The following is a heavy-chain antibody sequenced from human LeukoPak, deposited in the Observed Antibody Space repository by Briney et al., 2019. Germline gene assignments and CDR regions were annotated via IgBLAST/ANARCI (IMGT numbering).Heavy chain of an antibody. CDR3: ARGRSGYGDDSDVASCDY. Sequence: SETLSLTCSVSGDFISNGYYWGWIRQPPGKGLEWIGSIYHTGATYYNPSLKSRVTMSVDTSKNQFSLRVISVTAADTAVYYCARGRSGYGDDSDVASCDYWGQGTLVTVSS. CDR1: GDFISNGYY. CDR2: IYHTGAT. D-gene: IGHD2-21*02. V-gene: IGHV4-38-2*02. J-gene: IGHJ4*02.